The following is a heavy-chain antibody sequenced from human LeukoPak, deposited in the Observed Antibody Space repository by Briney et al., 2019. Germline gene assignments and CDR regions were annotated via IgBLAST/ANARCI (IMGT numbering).Heavy chain of an antibody. CDR1: GGSFSGYY. Sequence: SETLSLTCAVYGGSFSGYYWSWIRQPPGEGLEWIGEINHSGSTNYNPSLKSRVTISVDTSKNQFSLKLSSVTAADTAVYYCANIYGGNSYDAFDIWGQGTMVTVSS. V-gene: IGHV4-34*01. D-gene: IGHD4-23*01. CDR2: INHSGST. CDR3: ANIYGGNSYDAFDI. J-gene: IGHJ3*02.